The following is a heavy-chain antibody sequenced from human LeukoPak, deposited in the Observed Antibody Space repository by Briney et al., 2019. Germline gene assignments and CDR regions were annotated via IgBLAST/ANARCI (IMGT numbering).Heavy chain of an antibody. V-gene: IGHV4-59*01. D-gene: IGHD4-23*01. Sequence: SETLSLSCAVSGGSISSYYWSWIRQPPGKGLEWIGYIYYSGSTNYNPSLKNRVTTAVDTSKNQFSLKLSSVTAADTAVYYCARGIRWSDAFEIWGQGKMVTVSS. CDR3: ARGIRWSDAFEI. CDR1: GGSISSYY. CDR2: IYYSGST. J-gene: IGHJ3*02.